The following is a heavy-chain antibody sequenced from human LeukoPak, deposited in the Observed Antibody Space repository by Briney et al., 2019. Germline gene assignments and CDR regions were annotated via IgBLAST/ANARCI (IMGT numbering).Heavy chain of an antibody. CDR2: ISGSGGST. V-gene: IGHV3-23*01. CDR3: ARESPTDYGEYQPFDY. J-gene: IGHJ4*02. D-gene: IGHD4-17*01. Sequence: GGSLRLSCAASGFTFSSYAMSWVRQAPGKWLEWVSAISGSGGSTYYADSVKGRFTISRDNSKNTLYLQMNSLRAEDTAVYYCARESPTDYGEYQPFDYWGQRTLVTVSS. CDR1: GFTFSSYA.